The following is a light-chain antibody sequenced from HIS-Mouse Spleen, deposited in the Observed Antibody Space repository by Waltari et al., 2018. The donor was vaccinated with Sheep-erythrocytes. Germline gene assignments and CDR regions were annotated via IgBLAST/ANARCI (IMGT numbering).Light chain of an antibody. CDR1: QSISSW. V-gene: IGKV1-5*03. CDR2: KAS. CDR3: QQYNSYSRT. J-gene: IGKJ2*01. Sequence: DIQMTQSPSTLSASVGDRVTITARASQSISSWLAWYQQKPGKAPKPLIYKASSLESGVPSRFSGSGSGTEFTLTISSLQPDDFATYYCQQYNSYSRTFGQGTKLEIK.